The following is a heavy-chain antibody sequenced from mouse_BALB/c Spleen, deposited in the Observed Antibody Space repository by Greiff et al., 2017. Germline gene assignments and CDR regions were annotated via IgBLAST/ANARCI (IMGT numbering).Heavy chain of an antibody. CDR1: GFAFSSYD. CDR3: ARQELGRDFDY. J-gene: IGHJ2*01. Sequence: EVKLVESGGGLVKPGGSLKLSCAASGFAFSSYDMSWVRQTPEKRLEWVAYISSGGGSTYYPDTVKGRFTISRDKAKNTLYLQMSSLKSEDTAMYYCARQELGRDFDYWGQGTTLTVSS. V-gene: IGHV5-12-1*01. CDR2: ISSGGGST. D-gene: IGHD4-1*01.